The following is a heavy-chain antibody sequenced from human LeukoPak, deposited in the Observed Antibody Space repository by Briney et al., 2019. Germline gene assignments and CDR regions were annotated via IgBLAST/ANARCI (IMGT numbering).Heavy chain of an antibody. CDR3: ARGSWFDP. Sequence: PSETLSLTCTVSGGSFSGYYWSWIRQPPGKGLEWIGEINHSGSTNYNPSLKSRVTISVDTSKNQFSLKLSSVTAADTAVYYCARGSWFDPWGQGTLVTVSS. CDR1: GGSFSGYY. V-gene: IGHV4-34*01. J-gene: IGHJ5*02. CDR2: INHSGST.